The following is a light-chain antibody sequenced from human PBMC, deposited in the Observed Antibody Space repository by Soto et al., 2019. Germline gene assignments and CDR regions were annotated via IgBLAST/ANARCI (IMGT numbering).Light chain of an antibody. CDR2: GAS. Sequence: EIVLTQSPGTLSLSPGERATLSCRASQSVGSDLVWYQQKPGQTPRLLIYGASNKATGIADRFSGSGSGTDFTLTISRLGPEDFAVYYCQQYSSSPLTFGGGTKVEIK. V-gene: IGKV3-20*01. J-gene: IGKJ4*01. CDR3: QQYSSSPLT. CDR1: QSVGSD.